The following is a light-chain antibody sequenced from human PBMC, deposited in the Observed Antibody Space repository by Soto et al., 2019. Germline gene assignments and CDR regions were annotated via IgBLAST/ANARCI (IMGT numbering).Light chain of an antibody. CDR3: QQYNNWPLT. CDR1: QSVISTY. J-gene: IGKJ4*01. V-gene: IGKV3-15*01. CDR2: VAS. Sequence: FVFTQSPGTLSLSPLEISTLSCRASQSVISTYLALYQHKPVHAPSLLIYVASTRATGIPARFSGRGSGTEFTLTISSLQAEDFAGYYCQQYNNWPLTFGGGTKVDIK.